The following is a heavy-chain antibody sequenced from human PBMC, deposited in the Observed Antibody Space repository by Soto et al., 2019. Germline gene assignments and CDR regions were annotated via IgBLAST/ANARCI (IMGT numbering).Heavy chain of an antibody. J-gene: IGHJ5*02. CDR3: ARLLLWFGELPNLWWFDP. V-gene: IGHV1-18*01. CDR2: ISAYNGNT. Sequence: ASVKVSCKASGYTFTSYGISCVRQAPGQGLEWMGWISAYNGNTNYAQKLQGRVTMTTDTSTSTAYMELRSLRSDDTAVYYCARLLLWFGELPNLWWFDPWGQGTLVTVSS. CDR1: GYTFTSYG. D-gene: IGHD3-10*01.